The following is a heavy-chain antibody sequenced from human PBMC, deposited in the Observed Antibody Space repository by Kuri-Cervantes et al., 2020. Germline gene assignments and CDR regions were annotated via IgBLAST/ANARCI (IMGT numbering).Heavy chain of an antibody. V-gene: IGHV4-59*12. D-gene: IGHD3-10*01. J-gene: IGHJ5*02. Sequence: SETLSLTCTVSGCSISSYYWSWIRQPPGKGLEWIGYIYYSGSTNYNPSLKSRVTISVDTSKNQFSLRLSSVTAADTAVYYCAREGGRGSGTNWFDPWGQGTLVTVSS. CDR2: IYYSGST. CDR3: AREGGRGSGTNWFDP. CDR1: GCSISSYY.